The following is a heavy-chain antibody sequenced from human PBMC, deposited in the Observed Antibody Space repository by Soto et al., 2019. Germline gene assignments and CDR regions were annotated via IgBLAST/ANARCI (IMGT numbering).Heavy chain of an antibody. CDR3: ARRYYDSTAGFDP. CDR1: GGSFTSNNW. V-gene: IGHV4-4*02. D-gene: IGHD3-22*01. J-gene: IGHJ5*02. Sequence: SETLSLTCAVSGGSFTSNNWWTWVRQPPGQGLEWIGEIYRTGSTNYNPSLKSRVTISVDTSKNQFSLKLTSLTAADTAVYYCARRYYDSTAGFDPWGQGTLVTVSS. CDR2: IYRTGST.